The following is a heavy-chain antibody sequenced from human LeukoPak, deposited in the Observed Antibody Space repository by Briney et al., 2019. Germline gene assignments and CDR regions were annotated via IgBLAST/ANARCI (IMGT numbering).Heavy chain of an antibody. CDR1: GGSLSAFY. CDR3: ARVEVIAANSLFYYYMDV. Sequence: SETLSLTCSVSGGSLSAFYWTWIRQPAGKRLEWIGRIYSSGITNYNPSLKSRVSMSLDMANNQFPLKLQSVTAADTAIYYCARVEVIAANSLFYYYMDVWGKGTTVTVSS. D-gene: IGHD2-21*01. V-gene: IGHV4-4*07. CDR2: IYSSGIT. J-gene: IGHJ6*03.